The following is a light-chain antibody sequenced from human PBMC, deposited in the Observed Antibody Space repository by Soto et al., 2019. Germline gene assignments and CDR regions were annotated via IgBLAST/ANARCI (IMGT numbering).Light chain of an antibody. V-gene: IGLV2-8*01. CDR3: TSYVGNNIWV. Sequence: QSVLTQPPSASGSPGQSVTISCTGTSSDVGAYNYVSWYQQYPGKAPKLMIYEVTKRPSGVPDRFSGSKSGNTASLTVSGLQAEDEADYYCTSYVGNNIWVFGGGTKVTAL. J-gene: IGLJ3*02. CDR2: EVT. CDR1: SSDVGAYNY.